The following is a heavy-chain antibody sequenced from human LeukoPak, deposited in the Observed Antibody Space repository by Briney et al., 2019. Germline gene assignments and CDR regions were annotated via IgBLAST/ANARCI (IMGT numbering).Heavy chain of an antibody. CDR1: GFTFSSYG. CDR3: ARDPDYDYYYYMDV. Sequence: SGGSLRLSCTASGFTFSSYGMHWVRQAPGKGLEWVANIKQDGSEKYYVDSVKGRFTISRDNAKNSLYLQMNSLRAEDTAVYYCARDPDYDYYYYMDVWGKGTTVTVSS. V-gene: IGHV3-7*01. CDR2: IKQDGSEK. J-gene: IGHJ6*03.